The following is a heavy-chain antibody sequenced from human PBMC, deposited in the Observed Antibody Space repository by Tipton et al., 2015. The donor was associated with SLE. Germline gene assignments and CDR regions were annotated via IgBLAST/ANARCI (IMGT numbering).Heavy chain of an antibody. J-gene: IGHJ6*03. CDR2: IYYSGST. CDR3: ARGVAGYYFYYYMDV. Sequence: TLSLTCTVSGGSISSSSYYWGWIRQPPGKEPEWIGSIYYSGSTYYTPSLKSRVTASVDTSKNQFSLSLYSVTVDDAAVYYCARGVAGYYFYYYMDVWGKGTTVTISS. CDR1: GGSISSSSYY. D-gene: IGHD3-10*01. V-gene: IGHV4-39*01.